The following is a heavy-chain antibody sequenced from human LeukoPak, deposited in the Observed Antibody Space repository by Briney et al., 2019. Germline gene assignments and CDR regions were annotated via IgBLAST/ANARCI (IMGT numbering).Heavy chain of an antibody. CDR1: GGSFSGYY. D-gene: IGHD6-13*01. J-gene: IGHJ5*02. Sequence: SETLSLTCAVYGGSFSGYYWSWIRQPPGKGLEWLGEINHSGSTNYNPSLKSRVTISVDTSKNQFSLKLSSVTAADTAVYYCARRGYSSRSCWFDPWGQGTLVTVSS. V-gene: IGHV4-34*01. CDR2: INHSGST. CDR3: ARRGYSSRSCWFDP.